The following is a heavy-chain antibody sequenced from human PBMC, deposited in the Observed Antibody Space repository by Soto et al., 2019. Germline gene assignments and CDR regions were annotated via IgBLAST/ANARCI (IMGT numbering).Heavy chain of an antibody. Sequence: EVQLVESGGGLVQPGRSLRLSCAASGFSFDEYAMHWVRQAPGKGLEWVSGISWNSGTMGYGDSVKGRFTISRDNAKNSLYLQMNSLRAEDTALYYCAKGFCSSTRCLTYSYMEVWGKGTTVTVSS. CDR1: GFSFDEYA. J-gene: IGHJ6*03. V-gene: IGHV3-9*01. D-gene: IGHD2-2*01. CDR3: AKGFCSSTRCLTYSYMEV. CDR2: ISWNSGTM.